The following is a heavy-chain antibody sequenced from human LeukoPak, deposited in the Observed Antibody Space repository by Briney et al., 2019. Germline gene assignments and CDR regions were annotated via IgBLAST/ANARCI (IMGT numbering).Heavy chain of an antibody. D-gene: IGHD4-17*01. Sequence: PGGSLRLSCAASGFTFSSYGMHWVRQAPGKGLEWVAVISYDGSNKYYADSVKGRFTISRDNSKNTLYLQVNSLRAEDTAVYYCAKVPPYDYGDYVNEVNAFDIWGQGTMVTVSS. CDR2: ISYDGSNK. CDR1: GFTFSSYG. J-gene: IGHJ3*02. CDR3: AKVPPYDYGDYVNEVNAFDI. V-gene: IGHV3-30*18.